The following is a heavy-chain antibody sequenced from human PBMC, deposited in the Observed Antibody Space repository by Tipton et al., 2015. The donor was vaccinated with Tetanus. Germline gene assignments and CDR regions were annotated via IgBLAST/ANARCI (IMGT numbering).Heavy chain of an antibody. V-gene: IGHV5-51*01. CDR2: IYPDDSDT. CDR1: GYNFNLYW. Sequence: QLVQSGAEVKKPGESLKISCQGSGYNFNLYWIAWVRQMPGKGLEYMGIIYPDDSDTRYSPSFQGQVTISADKSIGTAYLQWNSLKASDTAMYYCVRTDSGSFTAGPQDWGQGTLVTVSS. J-gene: IGHJ1*01. CDR3: VRTDSGSFTAGPQD. D-gene: IGHD1-26*01.